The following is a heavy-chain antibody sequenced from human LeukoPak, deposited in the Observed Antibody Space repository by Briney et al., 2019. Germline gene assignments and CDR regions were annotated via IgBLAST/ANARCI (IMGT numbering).Heavy chain of an antibody. D-gene: IGHD3-10*01. Sequence: SETLSLTCTVSGGSISSYYWSWIRQPPGKGLEWSGYIYYSGSTNYNPSLKSRGTISLDTSKNQFSLKLSSVTAADTAVYYCARYYYGSGSYYAALDYWGQGTLVTVSS. CDR2: IYYSGST. J-gene: IGHJ4*02. CDR1: GGSISSYY. V-gene: IGHV4-59*08. CDR3: ARYYYGSGSYYAALDY.